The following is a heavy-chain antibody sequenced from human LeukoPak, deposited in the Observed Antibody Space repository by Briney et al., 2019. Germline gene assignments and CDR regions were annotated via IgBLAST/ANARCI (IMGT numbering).Heavy chain of an antibody. CDR2: INHSGST. Sequence: SETLSLTCAVSGGSFSGYYWSWIRQPPGKGLEWIGEINHSGSTNYNPSLKSRVTISVDTSKNQFSLKLSSVTAADTAVYYCARSHHYYDSSGHGYWGQGTLVTVSS. D-gene: IGHD3-22*01. J-gene: IGHJ4*02. CDR1: GGSFSGYY. V-gene: IGHV4-34*01. CDR3: ARSHHYYDSSGHGY.